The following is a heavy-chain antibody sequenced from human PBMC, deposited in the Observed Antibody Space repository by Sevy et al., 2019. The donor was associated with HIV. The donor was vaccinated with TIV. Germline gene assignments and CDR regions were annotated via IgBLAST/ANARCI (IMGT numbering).Heavy chain of an antibody. CDR1: GFRFDYYA. CDR2: ISSNGLST. D-gene: IGHD3-3*01. J-gene: IGHJ4*02. Sequence: GGSLRLSCAVSGFRFDYYAMTWVRQAPGKGLEWVSTISSNGLSTYYKNSVKGRFTSFRDNVKNTLYLQMNSLRVEDTAVYFCAKDVPRDFWSAYSPGYFDYWGQGSLVTVSS. V-gene: IGHV3-23*01. CDR3: AKDVPRDFWSAYSPGYFDY.